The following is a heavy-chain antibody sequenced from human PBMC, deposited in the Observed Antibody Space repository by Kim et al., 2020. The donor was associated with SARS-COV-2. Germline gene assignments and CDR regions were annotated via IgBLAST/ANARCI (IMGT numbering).Heavy chain of an antibody. V-gene: IGHV3-49*03. CDR3: TRARESIVVVPAARGSYYYYYGMDV. CDR1: GFTFGNYA. D-gene: IGHD2-2*01. Sequence: GGSLRLSCTASGFTFGNYAMSWFRQAPGKGLEWVGFIRSKAYGGTTEYAASVKGRFTISRDDSKSIAYLQMNSLKTEDTAVYYCTRARESIVVVPAARGSYYYYYGMDVWGQGTKVTVSS. CDR2: IRSKAYGGTT. J-gene: IGHJ6*02.